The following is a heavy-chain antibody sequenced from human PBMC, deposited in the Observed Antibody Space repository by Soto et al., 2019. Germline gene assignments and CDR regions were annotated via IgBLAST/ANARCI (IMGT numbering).Heavy chain of an antibody. CDR1: GFSLSTSGVG. CDR3: AHSANYYDSSGYYQTPWFDP. D-gene: IGHD3-22*01. CDR2: IYWDDDK. V-gene: IGHV2-5*02. Sequence: SGPTLVNPTETPTLTCTVSGFSLSTSGVGVGWIRQPPGKALEWLALIYWDDDKRYSPSLKSRLTITKDTSKNQVVLTMTNMDPVDTATYYCAHSANYYDSSGYYQTPWFDPWGQGTLVTVSS. J-gene: IGHJ5*02.